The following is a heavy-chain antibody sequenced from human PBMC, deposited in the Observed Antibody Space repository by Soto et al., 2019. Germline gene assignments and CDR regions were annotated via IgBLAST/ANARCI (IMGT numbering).Heavy chain of an antibody. V-gene: IGHV3-23*01. CDR1: GFTFIHHA. CDR3: ASRNYYDSNGYYYWYNCDF. D-gene: IGHD3-22*01. J-gene: IGHJ4*02. CDR2: ISDSGDSR. Sequence: EVQLLESGGGFVQPGGSLRLSCAASGFTFIHHAMSWVRQAPGKGLEWVSSISDSGDSRYYAGSVKGRFTISRDNSKNTLYLQMNSLGAADTAVYYCASRNYYDSNGYYYWYNCDFWGQGTLVAVSS.